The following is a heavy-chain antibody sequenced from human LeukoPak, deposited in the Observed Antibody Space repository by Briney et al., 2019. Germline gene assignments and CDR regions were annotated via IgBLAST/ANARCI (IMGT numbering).Heavy chain of an antibody. D-gene: IGHD6-25*01. CDR2: ISSDASIT. CDR1: GFTFSTYW. Sequence: PGGSLRLSCAASGFTFSTYWMHWVRQDPGKGLVWVSRISSDASITSYADPVKGRFTISRDNSKNTLYLQMNSLRVEDTAVYYCARDRHIAAAGYYFDYWGQGTLVTVSS. CDR3: ARDRHIAAAGYYFDY. J-gene: IGHJ4*02. V-gene: IGHV3-74*01.